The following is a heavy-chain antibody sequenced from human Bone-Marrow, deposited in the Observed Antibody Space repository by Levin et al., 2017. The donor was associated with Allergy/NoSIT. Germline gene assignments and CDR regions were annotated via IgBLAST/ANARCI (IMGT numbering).Heavy chain of an antibody. CDR3: TTDCSSTICFRGFDY. J-gene: IGHJ4*02. D-gene: IGHD2-2*01. CDR1: GFTFSNAW. Sequence: GGSLRLSCAASGFTFSNAWMSWVRQAPGKGLEWVGRIKSKTDGGTTDYAAPVTGRFTISRDDSKKTLYLHMNSLKTEDTAVYYCTTDCSSTICFRGFDYWGQGTLVTVSS. V-gene: IGHV3-15*01. CDR2: IKSKTDGGTT.